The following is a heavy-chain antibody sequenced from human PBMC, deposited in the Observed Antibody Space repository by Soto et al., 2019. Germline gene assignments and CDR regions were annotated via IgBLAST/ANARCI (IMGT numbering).Heavy chain of an antibody. CDR3: ARGGYCRGGSCGWRRSYYFYY. J-gene: IGHJ4*02. CDR2: IHHSGST. Sequence: QVQLQESGPGLVKPSGTLSLTCAVSGGSISSSNWWSWVRQPPGKGLEWLGEIHHSGSTNYNPSREGRVRISVDKSKKQFSLELSSVTAADTAVYYWARGGYCRGGSCGWRRSYYFYYWGQGTLVTVSS. CDR1: GGSISSSNW. D-gene: IGHD2-15*01. V-gene: IGHV4-4*02.